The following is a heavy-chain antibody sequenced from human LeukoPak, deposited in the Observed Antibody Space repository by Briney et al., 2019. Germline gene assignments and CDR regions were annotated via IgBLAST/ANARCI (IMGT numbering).Heavy chain of an antibody. CDR2: IKQDGSEK. D-gene: IGHD6-13*01. Sequence: GGSLRLSCAASGFTFSSYWMSWVRQTPGKGLEWVANIKQDGSEKYYVDSVKGRFTISRDNAKNSLYLQMNSLRAEDTAVYYCARGIGIAAAGLYYFDYWGQGTLVAVSS. CDR1: GFTFSSYW. V-gene: IGHV3-7*01. J-gene: IGHJ4*02. CDR3: ARGIGIAAAGLYYFDY.